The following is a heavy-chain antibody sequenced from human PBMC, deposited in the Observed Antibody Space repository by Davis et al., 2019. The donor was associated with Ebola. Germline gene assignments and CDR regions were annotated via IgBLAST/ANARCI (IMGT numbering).Heavy chain of an antibody. CDR1: GYTFTGYY. J-gene: IGHJ5*02. CDR3: AKVGGTYCGGDCYRPGWFDP. D-gene: IGHD2-21*02. Sequence: ASVKVSCKASGYTFTGYYMHWVRQAPGQGLEWMGWINPNSGGTNYAQKFQGRVTMTRDTSISTAYMELSRLRSDDTAVYYCAKVGGTYCGGDCYRPGWFDPWGQGTLVTVSS. V-gene: IGHV1-2*02. CDR2: INPNSGGT.